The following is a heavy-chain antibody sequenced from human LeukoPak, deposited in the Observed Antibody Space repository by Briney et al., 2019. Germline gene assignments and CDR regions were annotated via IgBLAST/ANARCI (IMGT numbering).Heavy chain of an antibody. V-gene: IGHV4-61*02. CDR2: IYTSGST. Sequence: SQTLSLTCTASGGSISSGSYYWSWIRQPAGKGLEWIGRIYTSGSTNYNPSLKSRVTISVDTSKNQFSLKLSSVTAADTAVYYCARGRAHDSSGIPLDYWGQGTLVTVSS. D-gene: IGHD3-22*01. CDR1: GGSISSGSYY. J-gene: IGHJ4*02. CDR3: ARGRAHDSSGIPLDY.